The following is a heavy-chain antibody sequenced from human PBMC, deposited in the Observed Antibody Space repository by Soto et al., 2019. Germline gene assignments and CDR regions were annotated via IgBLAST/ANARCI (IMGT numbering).Heavy chain of an antibody. Sequence: EVQLVESGGGLVQPGGSLRLSCAVTGFTISSNYMNWVRQAPGKGLEWVSVMYAAGSTYYEDSVKCRFNISRDNSKNTVYLQMNSLRGEDTAVDYCARGSNSNNWKLFDYWGQGTLVTVSS. D-gene: IGHD1-1*01. CDR3: ARGSNSNNWKLFDY. CDR2: MYAAGST. CDR1: GFTISSNY. V-gene: IGHV3-66*01. J-gene: IGHJ4*02.